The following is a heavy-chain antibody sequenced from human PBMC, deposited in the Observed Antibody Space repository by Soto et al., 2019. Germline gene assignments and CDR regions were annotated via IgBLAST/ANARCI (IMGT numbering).Heavy chain of an antibody. V-gene: IGHV3-23*01. D-gene: IGHD5-18*01. J-gene: IGHJ4*02. CDR1: GFSFVNYA. Sequence: GGSLRLSCAASGFSFVNYAMNWVRQAPGKGLEWVSGLSGSGTSTYYADSVKGRFTISRDNSKNTLYLQMNSLRAEDTAVYYCARVRGYSYGYLGYWGQGTLVTVSS. CDR3: ARVRGYSYGYLGY. CDR2: LSGSGTST.